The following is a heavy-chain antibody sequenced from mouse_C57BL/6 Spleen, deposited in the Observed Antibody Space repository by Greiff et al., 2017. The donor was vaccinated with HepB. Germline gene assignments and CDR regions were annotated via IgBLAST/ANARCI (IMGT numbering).Heavy chain of an antibody. V-gene: IGHV1-52*01. CDR1: GYTFTSYW. Sequence: QVQLQQPGAELVRPGSSVKLPCKASGYTFTSYWMHWVKQRPIQGLEWVGNIDPSDSETHYNQKFKDKATLTVDKSSSTAYMQLSSLTSEDSAVYYCARDREDYAMDYWGQGTSVTVSS. J-gene: IGHJ4*01. CDR2: IDPSDSET. D-gene: IGHD3-2*01. CDR3: ARDREDYAMDY.